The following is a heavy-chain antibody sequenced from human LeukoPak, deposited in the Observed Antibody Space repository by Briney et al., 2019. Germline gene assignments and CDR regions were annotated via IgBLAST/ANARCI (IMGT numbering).Heavy chain of an antibody. J-gene: IGHJ6*03. CDR2: ISAYNGNT. V-gene: IGHV1-18*01. CDR1: GYTFTSYG. D-gene: IGHD6-13*01. Sequence: ASVKVSCKASGYTFTSYGISWVRQAPGQGLEWMGWISAYNGNTNYAQKLQGRVTMTTDTSTSTAYMELRSLRSDDTAVYYCAREAAAGTFGYYYYMDVWGKGTTVTVSS. CDR3: AREAAAGTFGYYYYMDV.